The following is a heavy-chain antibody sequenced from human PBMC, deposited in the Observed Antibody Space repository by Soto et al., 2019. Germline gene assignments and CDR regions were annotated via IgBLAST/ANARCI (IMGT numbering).Heavy chain of an antibody. CDR3: ARGRIAAAGPLVNWFDP. D-gene: IGHD6-13*01. CDR2: IIPIFGTA. J-gene: IGHJ5*02. Sequence: SVKVSCKASGGTFSSYAISWVRQAPGQGLEWMGGIIPIFGTANYAQKFQGRVTITADESTSTAYMELRSLRSDDTAVYYCARGRIAAAGPLVNWFDPWGQGTLVTVSS. CDR1: GGTFSSYA. V-gene: IGHV1-69*13.